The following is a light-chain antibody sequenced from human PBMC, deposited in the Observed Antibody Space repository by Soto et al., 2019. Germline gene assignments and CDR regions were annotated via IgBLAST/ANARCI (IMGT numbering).Light chain of an antibody. Sequence: QSALAQPASVSGSPGQSVTISCTGTSSDIGAYKYVSWYQHHPGKSPRLMIYEVSNRPSGVSNRFSASKSGNTASLTISGLQADDEGDYFCVSYTDTDTLVFGTGTKVTVL. CDR3: VSYTDTDTLV. CDR2: EVS. CDR1: SSDIGAYKY. V-gene: IGLV2-14*01. J-gene: IGLJ1*01.